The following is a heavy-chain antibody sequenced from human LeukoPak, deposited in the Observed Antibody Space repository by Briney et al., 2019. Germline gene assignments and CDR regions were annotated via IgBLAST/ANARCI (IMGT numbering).Heavy chain of an antibody. V-gene: IGHV4-61*01. D-gene: IGHD3-9*01. Sequence: SETLSLTCTVSGGSVSSGSYYWSWIRQPPGKGLEWIGYIYYSGSTNYIPSLKSRVTISVDTSKNQFSLKLSSVTAADTAVYYCAVLRYFDWAFDYWGQGTLVTVSS. J-gene: IGHJ4*02. CDR3: AVLRYFDWAFDY. CDR2: IYYSGST. CDR1: GGSVSSGSYY.